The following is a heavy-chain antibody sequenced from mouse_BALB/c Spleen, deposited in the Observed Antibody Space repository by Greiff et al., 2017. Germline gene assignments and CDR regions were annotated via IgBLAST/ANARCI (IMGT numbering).Heavy chain of an antibody. CDR3: AGDDDYAMDY. Sequence: EVMLVESGAGLVQPGGSLRLSCATSGFTFSDFYMEWVRQPPGKRLEWIAASRNKANDYTTDYSASVKGRFIVTRDTSQTILYLQMNALRAEDTAIYYCAGDDDYAMDYWGQGTSVTVSS. V-gene: IGHV7-1*02. J-gene: IGHJ4*01. CDR2: SRNKANDYTT. CDR1: GFTFSDFY.